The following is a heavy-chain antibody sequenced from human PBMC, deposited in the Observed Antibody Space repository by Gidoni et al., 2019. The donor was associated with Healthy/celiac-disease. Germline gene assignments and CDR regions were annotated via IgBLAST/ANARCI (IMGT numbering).Heavy chain of an antibody. D-gene: IGHD3-9*01. V-gene: IGHV4-59*01. CDR1: GGSISSYY. Sequence: QVQLQESGPGLVKPSETLSLTCTVSGGSISSYYWSWIRQPPGKGLEWIGYIYYSGSTNYNPSLKSRVTISVDTSKNQFSLKLSSVTAADTAVYYCARGLFDDPWGQGTLVTVSS. CDR2: IYYSGST. CDR3: ARGLFDDP. J-gene: IGHJ5*02.